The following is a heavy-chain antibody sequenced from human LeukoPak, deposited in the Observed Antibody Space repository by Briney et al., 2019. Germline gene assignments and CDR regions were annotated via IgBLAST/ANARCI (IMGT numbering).Heavy chain of an antibody. V-gene: IGHV1-69*05. CDR1: GGTFSSYG. CDR3: ARTITYYYDNSAYPPFDY. D-gene: IGHD3-22*01. J-gene: IGHJ4*02. CDR2: IIPIFATA. Sequence: ASVKVSYKASGGTFSSYGISWVRQAPGQGLEWMGTIIPIFATANYAQKFQGRVTITTDESTSTAYMELSSLRSEDTAVYYCARTITYYYDNSAYPPFDYWGQGTLVTVSS.